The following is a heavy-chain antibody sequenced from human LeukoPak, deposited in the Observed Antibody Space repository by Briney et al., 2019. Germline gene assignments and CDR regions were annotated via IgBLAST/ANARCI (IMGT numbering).Heavy chain of an antibody. J-gene: IGHJ3*02. Sequence: GGSLRLSCAAPGFTFSSYSMNWVRQAPGKGLEWVSSISSSSSYIYYADSVKGRFTISRDNAKNSLYLQMNSLRAEDTAVYYCARDSSCSGGSCYAFDIWGQGTMVTVSS. CDR2: ISSSSSYI. D-gene: IGHD2-15*01. V-gene: IGHV3-21*01. CDR3: ARDSSCSGGSCYAFDI. CDR1: GFTFSSYS.